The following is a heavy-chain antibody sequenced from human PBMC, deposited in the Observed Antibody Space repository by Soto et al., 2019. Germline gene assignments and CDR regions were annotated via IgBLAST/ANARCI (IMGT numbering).Heavy chain of an antibody. V-gene: IGHV3-15*07. CDR1: GFTFSRAW. D-gene: IGHD3-10*01. CDR2: ITTKTDGETT. J-gene: IGHJ4*02. Sequence: EVQLVESGGGLVKPGGSLRLSCAASGFTFSRAWLNWVRQGPGKGLEWVGRITTKTDGETTDYAAPVKGRFTISRDDSKNTVYLQMISLTTEDTAVYYCTTETWFGDLWGTYWGQGTLVTVSS. CDR3: TTETWFGDLWGTY.